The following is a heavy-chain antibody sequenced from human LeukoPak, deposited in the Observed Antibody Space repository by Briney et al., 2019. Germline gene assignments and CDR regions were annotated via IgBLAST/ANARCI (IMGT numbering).Heavy chain of an antibody. CDR1: GYTFTSYG. D-gene: IGHD1-26*01. V-gene: IGHV1-2*02. CDR2: INPNSGGT. Sequence: ASVKVSCKASGYTFTSYGISWVRQAPGQGLEWMGWINPNSGGTNYAQKFQGRVTMTRDTSISTAYMELSRLRSDDTAVYYCARDQIVGATPPDYWGQGTLVTVSS. CDR3: ARDQIVGATPPDY. J-gene: IGHJ4*02.